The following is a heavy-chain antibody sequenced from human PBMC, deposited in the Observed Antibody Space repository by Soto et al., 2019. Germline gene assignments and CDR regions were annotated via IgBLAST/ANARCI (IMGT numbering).Heavy chain of an antibody. CDR2: INPNSGGT. V-gene: IGHV1-2*02. CDR1: GYTFTGYY. Sequence: QVQLVQSGAEVKKPGASVKVSCKASGYTFTGYYMHWVRQAPGQGLEWMGWINPNSGGTNYAQKFQGRVTMTRDTSISTAYMELSRLRSDDTAVYYCAGDGSIAARLPSNWFDPWGQGTLVTVSS. CDR3: AGDGSIAARLPSNWFDP. D-gene: IGHD6-6*01. J-gene: IGHJ5*02.